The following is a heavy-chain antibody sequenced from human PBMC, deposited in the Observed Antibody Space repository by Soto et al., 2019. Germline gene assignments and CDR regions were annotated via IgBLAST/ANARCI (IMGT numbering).Heavy chain of an antibody. CDR2: IYYSGST. V-gene: IGHV4-31*03. CDR3: ARTTIAAAGTLHYFDY. D-gene: IGHD6-13*01. CDR1: GGSISSGGYY. Sequence: PSETLSLTCTVSGGSISSGGYYWSWIRQHPGKGLEWIGYIYYSGSTYYNPSLKSRVTISVDTSKNQFSLKLSSVTAVDTAVYYCARTTIAAAGTLHYFDYWGQGTLVTVSS. J-gene: IGHJ4*02.